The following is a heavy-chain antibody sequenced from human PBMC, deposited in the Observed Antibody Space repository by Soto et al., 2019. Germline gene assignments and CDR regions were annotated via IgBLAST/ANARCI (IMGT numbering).Heavy chain of an antibody. V-gene: IGHV1-69*13. Sequence: SVKVSCKASGGTVSSYAISWVRQAPGQGLEWMGGIIPIFGTANYAQKFQGRVTITADESTSTAYMELSSLRSEDTAVYYCATSRGSGYYDSSGYYYIDRCHGYWGKGTLVTVSS. D-gene: IGHD3-22*01. CDR1: GGTVSSYA. J-gene: IGHJ4*02. CDR3: ATSRGSGYYDSSGYYYIDRCHGY. CDR2: IIPIFGTA.